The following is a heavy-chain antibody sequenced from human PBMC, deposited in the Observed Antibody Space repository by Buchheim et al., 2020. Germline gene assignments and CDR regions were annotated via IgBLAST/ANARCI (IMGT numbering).Heavy chain of an antibody. D-gene: IGHD2-2*01. CDR2: IDPSDGAP. CDR3: AREKCSSNGCSRDGLDY. Sequence: QVQLVQSGAEVKKPGASVKVSCRASGYSFTYFYINWVRQAPGQGLEWMGVIDPSDGAPRYAQKFQDRVTMTSDTSTSTVYMAVSGLRLEDTAVYYCAREKCSSNGCSRDGLDYWGQGTL. CDR1: GYSFTYFY. J-gene: IGHJ4*02. V-gene: IGHV1-46*01.